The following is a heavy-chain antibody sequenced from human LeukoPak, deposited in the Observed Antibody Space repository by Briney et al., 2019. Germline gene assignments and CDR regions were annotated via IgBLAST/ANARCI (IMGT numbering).Heavy chain of an antibody. D-gene: IGHD1-26*01. J-gene: IGHJ5*02. V-gene: IGHV4-39*07. CDR2: VYYSGST. CDR3: ARDLVVGATKGHNWFDP. Sequence: SETLSLTCTVSGGSISSSSYYWGWIRQPPGKGLEWIASVYYSGSTYYNPSLKSRVTISVDTSKNQFSLKLSSVTAADTAVYYCARDLVVGATKGHNWFDPWGQGTLVTVSS. CDR1: GGSISSSSYY.